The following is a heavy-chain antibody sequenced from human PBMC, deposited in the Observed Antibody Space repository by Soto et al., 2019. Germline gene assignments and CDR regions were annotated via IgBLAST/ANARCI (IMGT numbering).Heavy chain of an antibody. Sequence: PGGSLRLSCAATGFSFSAHGMHWVRQAPGKGLEWLAVINDGSEEGYADSVKGRFTISRDNAKNSLSLQMNSLRDEDTAVYYCARPYSNRWSIFYGLDVWGQGTTVTVSS. J-gene: IGHJ6*02. CDR2: INDGSEE. V-gene: IGHV3-33*03. CDR1: GFSFSAHG. D-gene: IGHD6-13*01. CDR3: ARPYSNRWSIFYGLDV.